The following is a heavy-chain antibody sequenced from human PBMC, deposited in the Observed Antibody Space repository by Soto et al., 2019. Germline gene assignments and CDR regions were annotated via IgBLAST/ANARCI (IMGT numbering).Heavy chain of an antibody. V-gene: IGHV1-69*13. CDR3: AREGSGYNF. Sequence: SVKVSCKASGGTFSSFGISWVRQAPGQGLEWMGGIIPVFGRPNYAQRFRGRLTITADESTSTSYMELIDLGSEDTAVYYCAREGSGYNFWGQGTQVTVSS. J-gene: IGHJ1*01. CDR1: GGTFSSFG. D-gene: IGHD5-12*01. CDR2: IIPVFGRP.